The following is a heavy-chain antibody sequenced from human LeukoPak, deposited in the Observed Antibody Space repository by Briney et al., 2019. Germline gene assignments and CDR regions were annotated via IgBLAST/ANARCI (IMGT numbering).Heavy chain of an antibody. CDR2: IYYSGST. CDR3: ARSLGYCSSTSYYGGVYYGMDV. CDR1: GGSISSYY. J-gene: IGHJ6*02. D-gene: IGHD2-2*01. Sequence: PSETLSLTCTVSGGSISSYYWSWIRQPPGKGLEWIGYIYYSGSTNYNPSLKSRVTISVDTSKNQFSLKLSSVTAADTAVYYCARSLGYCSSTSYYGGVYYGMDVWGQGTTVTVSS. V-gene: IGHV4-59*01.